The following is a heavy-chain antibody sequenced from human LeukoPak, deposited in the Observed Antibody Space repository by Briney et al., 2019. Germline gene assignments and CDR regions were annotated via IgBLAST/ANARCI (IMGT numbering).Heavy chain of an antibody. V-gene: IGHV3-74*01. J-gene: IGHJ4*02. D-gene: IGHD6-25*01. CDR2: ISNDGSIT. CDR1: GFTFTDYW. CDR3: ARGGYSGSYYKFS. Sequence: GGALRLSCVASGFTFTDYWMHWVRQAPGKGPEWLSRISNDGSITVYADSAKGRFTVSRDNAKSFVYLEVTSLRPEDTAVYYCARGGYSGSYYKFSWGPGTLFTV.